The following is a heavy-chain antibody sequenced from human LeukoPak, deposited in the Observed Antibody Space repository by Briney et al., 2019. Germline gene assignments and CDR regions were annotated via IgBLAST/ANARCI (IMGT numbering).Heavy chain of an antibody. CDR1: GYTFTSYG. CDR3: ARDKYSSSWYPSFDY. D-gene: IGHD6-13*01. V-gene: IGHV1-18*01. Sequence: GASVKVSCKSSGYTFTSYGISWVRQAPGQGLEWMGWISAYNGNTNYAQKLQGRVTMNTDTSTSTAYMELRSLRSDDTAVYYCARDKYSSSWYPSFDYWGQGTLVTVSS. CDR2: ISAYNGNT. J-gene: IGHJ4*02.